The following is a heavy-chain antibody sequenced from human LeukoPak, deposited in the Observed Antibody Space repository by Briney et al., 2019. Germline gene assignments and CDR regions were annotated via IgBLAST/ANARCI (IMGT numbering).Heavy chain of an antibody. V-gene: IGHV3-23*01. D-gene: IGHD1-26*01. CDR2: ISDSGGKT. CDR3: AKDWSCDY. CDR1: GFTFSNSA. Sequence: GGSLRLSCAASGFTFSNSAMTWVRQAPGKGLEWVSAISDSGGKTHYADSVKGRFTTSRDNSKNTLYLQMNSLRVEDTAIYYCAKDWSCDYWGQGTLITVSS. J-gene: IGHJ4*02.